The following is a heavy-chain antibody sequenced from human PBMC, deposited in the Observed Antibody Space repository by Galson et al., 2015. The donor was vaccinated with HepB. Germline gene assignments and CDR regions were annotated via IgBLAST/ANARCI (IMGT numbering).Heavy chain of an antibody. CDR2: IWYDGSNK. D-gene: IGHD6-19*01. CDR3: ARAGQYSSGWGYFDY. V-gene: IGHV3-33*01. CDR1: GFTSSSYG. J-gene: IGHJ4*02. Sequence: SLRLSCAASGFTSSSYGMHWVRQAPGKGLEWVAVIWYDGSNKYYADSVKGRFTISRDNSKNTLYLQMNSLRAEDTAVYYCARAGQYSSGWGYFDYWGQGTLVTVSS.